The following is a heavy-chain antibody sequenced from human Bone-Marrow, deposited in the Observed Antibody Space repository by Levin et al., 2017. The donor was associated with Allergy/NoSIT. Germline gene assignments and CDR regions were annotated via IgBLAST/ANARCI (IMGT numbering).Heavy chain of an antibody. V-gene: IGHV3-53*01. D-gene: IGHD2-2*03. CDR1: GFTVSSHY. CDR3: ASPSPGYCSSISCRDAFDV. J-gene: IGHJ3*01. Sequence: GESLKISCAASGFTVSSHYMSWVRQAPGKGLEWVALIYSGGSTYYADSVKGRFTISRDNSKNTLYLQMNSLRVEDTAVYYFASPSPGYCSSISCRDAFDVWGQGTMVTVSS. CDR2: IYSGGST.